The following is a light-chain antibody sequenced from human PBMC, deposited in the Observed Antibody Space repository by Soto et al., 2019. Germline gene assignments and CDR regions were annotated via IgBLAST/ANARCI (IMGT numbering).Light chain of an antibody. CDR3: QQYYSTPLT. CDR2: WAS. CDR1: QSVLYSSNNKNY. J-gene: IGKJ4*01. V-gene: IGKV4-1*01. Sequence: DIVMTQSPDPLAVSLGERATINCKSSQSVLYSSNNKNYLAWYQHKPGQPPKVLIYWASTRESGVPDRFSGSGSGTDFTLTISSLQAEDVAVYFCQQYYSTPLTFGGGTKVEIK.